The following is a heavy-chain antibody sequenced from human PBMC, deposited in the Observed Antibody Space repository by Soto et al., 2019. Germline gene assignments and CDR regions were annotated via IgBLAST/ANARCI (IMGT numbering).Heavy chain of an antibody. CDR3: ARGRMYYYGSGRWYYMDV. CDR1: GGSFSGYY. Sequence: PSETLSLTCAVYGGSFSGYYLSWIRQPPGKGLEWIGEINHSGSTNYNPSLKSRVTISVDTSKNQFSLKLSSVTAADTAVYYCARGRMYYYGSGRWYYMDVWGKGTTVTVSS. V-gene: IGHV4-34*01. D-gene: IGHD3-10*01. CDR2: INHSGST. J-gene: IGHJ6*03.